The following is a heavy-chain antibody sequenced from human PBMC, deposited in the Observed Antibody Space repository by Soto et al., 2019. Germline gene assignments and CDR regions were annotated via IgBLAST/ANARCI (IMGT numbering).Heavy chain of an antibody. CDR1: GFTFSSYT. V-gene: IGHV3-23*01. J-gene: IGHJ4*02. D-gene: IGHD7-27*01. CDR3: SKAWGIDY. Sequence: EVQLLESGGGLVEPGGSRRLSCAASGFTFSSYTISWVRQAPGKGLEWVSTISGSGSSTYSADSVKGRFTISRDNSQNTRSLQMNSLRVEDTAIYYCSKAWGIDYWGQGTLVTVSS. CDR2: ISGSGSST.